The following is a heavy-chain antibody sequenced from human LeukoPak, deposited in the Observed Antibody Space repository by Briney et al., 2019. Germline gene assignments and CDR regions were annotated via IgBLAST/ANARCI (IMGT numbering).Heavy chain of an antibody. CDR1: GFTFSNYW. V-gene: IGHV3-7*01. CDR2: IKQDGSEK. D-gene: IGHD3-10*01. J-gene: IGHJ4*02. Sequence: GGSLRLPCAASGFTFSNYWMTWVRQAPGKGLEWVANIKQDGSEKYYVDSVKGRFTISRDNAKNMVYLQMNSLTGDDTAVYYCARDRGHAILDYWGQGSLVTVSS. CDR3: ARDRGHAILDY.